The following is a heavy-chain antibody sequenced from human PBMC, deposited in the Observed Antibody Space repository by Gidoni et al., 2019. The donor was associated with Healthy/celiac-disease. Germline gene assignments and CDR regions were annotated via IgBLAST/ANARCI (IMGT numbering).Heavy chain of an antibody. D-gene: IGHD3-22*01. V-gene: IGHV4-39*01. CDR3: ARMGYYYDSSGYYMFDY. Sequence: QLQLQESGPGLVKPSETLSLTCTVSGGSISSSSYYWGWIRQPPGKGLEWIGSIYFSGSTYYNPSLKSRVTISVDTSKNQFSLKLSSVTAADTAVYYCARMGYYYDSSGYYMFDYWGQGTLVTVSS. J-gene: IGHJ4*02. CDR2: IYFSGST. CDR1: GGSISSSSYY.